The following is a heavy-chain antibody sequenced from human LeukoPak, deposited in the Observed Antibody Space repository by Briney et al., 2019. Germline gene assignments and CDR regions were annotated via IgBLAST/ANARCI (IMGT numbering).Heavy chain of an antibody. CDR2: IRGSGGST. CDR1: ILTFTSNC. J-gene: IGHJ4*02. Sequence: GRSLTLSCPLSILTFTSNCTSCDRQAPGKGLEWVSAIRGSGGSTYYADSVKGRFTISRDNSTNTLYLQMNNLRAAETAGYYYAARSCSVACWHILLFDYWGQGTLVTVSS. CDR3: AARSCSVACWHILLFDY. V-gene: IGHV3-23*01. D-gene: IGHD2-21*02.